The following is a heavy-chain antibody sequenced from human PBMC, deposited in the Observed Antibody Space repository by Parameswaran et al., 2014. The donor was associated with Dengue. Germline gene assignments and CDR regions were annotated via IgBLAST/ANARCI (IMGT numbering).Heavy chain of an antibody. V-gene: IGHV4-30-4*01. CDR2: IYYSGST. CDR3: ARDRPYYYDSSGYYGDFVGYYFDY. J-gene: IGHJ4*02. Sequence: WIRQPPGKGLEWIGYIYYSGSTYYNPSLKSRVTISVDTSKNQFSLKLSSVTAADTAVYYCARDRPYYYDSSGYYGDFVGYYFDYWGQGTLVTVSS. D-gene: IGHD3-22*01.